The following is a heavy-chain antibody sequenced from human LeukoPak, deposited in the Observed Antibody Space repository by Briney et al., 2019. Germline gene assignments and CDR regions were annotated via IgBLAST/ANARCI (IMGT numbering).Heavy chain of an antibody. CDR2: IIPTLGIA. J-gene: IGHJ6*02. V-gene: IGHV1-69*04. Sequence: SVKVSCKASGGTFSSYAISWVRQAPGQGLEWMGRIIPTLGIANYAQKFQGRVTITADKSTSTAYMELSSLRSEDTAVYYCARDEGSTVPDSYYYYYGMDVWGQGTTVTVSS. CDR1: GGTFSSYA. CDR3: ARDEGSTVPDSYYYYYGMDV. D-gene: IGHD3-10*01.